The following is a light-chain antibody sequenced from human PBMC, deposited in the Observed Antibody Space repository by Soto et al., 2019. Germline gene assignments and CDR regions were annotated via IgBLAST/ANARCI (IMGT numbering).Light chain of an antibody. V-gene: IGLV2-14*02. CDR2: EDT. J-gene: IGLJ2*01. CDR1: SGDVGSYNL. CDR3: SSYTSSSTVV. Sequence: QSALTQPASVSGSPGQSITISCTGTSGDVGSYNLVSWYQHHPGRAPKLLIYEDTKRPSGVSYRFSGSKSGNTASLTISGLQAEDEADYYCSSYTSSSTVVFGGGTKLTVL.